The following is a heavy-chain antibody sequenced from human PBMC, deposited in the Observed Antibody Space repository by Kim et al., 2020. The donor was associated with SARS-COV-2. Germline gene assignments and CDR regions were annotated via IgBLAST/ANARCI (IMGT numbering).Heavy chain of an antibody. Sequence: GGSLRLSCAASGFTFSSYAMSWVRQAPGKGLEWVSTVSDNGMSTYYADSVKGRFTITRDNSRNTLYLQMNSLRVEDTALYYCATQYGSGSYYVADFDYWGQGTLVTVSS. V-gene: IGHV3-23*01. CDR3: ATQYGSGSYYVADFDY. D-gene: IGHD3-10*01. CDR2: VSDNGMST. CDR1: GFTFSSYA. J-gene: IGHJ4*02.